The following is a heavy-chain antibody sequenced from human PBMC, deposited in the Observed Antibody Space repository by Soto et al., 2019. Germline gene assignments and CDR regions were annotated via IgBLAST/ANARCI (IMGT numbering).Heavy chain of an antibody. CDR2: IIPIFGTA. CDR3: ASPLSGSYLGSNFDY. J-gene: IGHJ4*02. CDR1: GGTFSSYA. V-gene: IGHV1-69*13. Sequence: ASVKVSCKASGGTFSSYAISWVRQAPGQGLEWMGGIIPIFGTANYAQKFQGRVTITADESTSTAYMELSSLRSEDTAVYYCASPLSGSYLGSNFDYWGQGTLVTVSS. D-gene: IGHD1-26*01.